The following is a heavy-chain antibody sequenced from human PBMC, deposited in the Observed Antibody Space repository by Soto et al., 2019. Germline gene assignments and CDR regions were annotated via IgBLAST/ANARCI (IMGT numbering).Heavy chain of an antibody. Sequence: QITLKESGHTLVKPNKNLTLTCIYSGVSFSNVGEGVGWFRQSPGKALEWLVLIYWDDDKQYGPSLEDKITVSRDTAKQQVVCRMSNMDHVDTAPYNCFNSVYSFNSDSRGLGTRVSVSP. CDR2: IYWDDDK. CDR1: GVSFSNVGEG. J-gene: IGHJ5*01. D-gene: IGHD2-21*01. CDR3: FNSVYSFNSDS. V-gene: IGHV2-5*05.